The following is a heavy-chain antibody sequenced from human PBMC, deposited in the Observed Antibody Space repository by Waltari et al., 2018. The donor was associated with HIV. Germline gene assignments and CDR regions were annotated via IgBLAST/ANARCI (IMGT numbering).Heavy chain of an antibody. J-gene: IGHJ5*02. V-gene: IGHV1-69*01. Sequence: QVQLVQSGAEVKKPGSSVKVSCRASGGTFSSYAISWVRQAPGHGLEWMGGIIRIFGTANYAQKFQGRVTITADESTSTAYMELSSLRSEDTAVYYCARDSPRIAAAGNWFDPWGQGTLVTVSS. CDR2: IIRIFGTA. CDR3: ARDSPRIAAAGNWFDP. D-gene: IGHD6-13*01. CDR1: GGTFSSYA.